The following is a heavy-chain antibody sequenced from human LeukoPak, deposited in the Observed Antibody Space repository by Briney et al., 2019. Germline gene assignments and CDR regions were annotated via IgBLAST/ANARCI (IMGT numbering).Heavy chain of an antibody. D-gene: IGHD2-2*01. J-gene: IGHJ4*02. CDR3: AKFVVVPAANFDY. V-gene: IGHV3-23*01. CDR1: GFTFSSYG. Sequence: GGSLRLSCAASGFTFSSYGMSWVRQAPGKGLEWVSGISGRGGRTYYADSVTGRFTIPRDNSKNTLYLQMNSLRAEDTAVYYCAKFVVVPAANFDYWGQGTLVTVSS. CDR2: ISGRGGRT.